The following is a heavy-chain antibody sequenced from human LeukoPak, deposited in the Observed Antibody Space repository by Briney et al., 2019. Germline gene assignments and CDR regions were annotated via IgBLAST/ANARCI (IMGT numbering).Heavy chain of an antibody. D-gene: IGHD1-7*01. Sequence: PSETLSLTCTVSGGSISSYYRSWIRQPPGKGLEWIGYIYYSGSTNYNPSLKSRVTISVDTSKNQFSLKLSSVTAADTAVYYCARGGSGTYYYWGQGTLVTVSS. CDR3: ARGGSGTYYY. CDR1: GGSISSYY. CDR2: IYYSGST. J-gene: IGHJ4*02. V-gene: IGHV4-59*01.